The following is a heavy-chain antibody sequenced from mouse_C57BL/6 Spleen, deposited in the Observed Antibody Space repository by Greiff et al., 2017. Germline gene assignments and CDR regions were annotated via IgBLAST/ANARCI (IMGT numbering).Heavy chain of an antibody. V-gene: IGHV5-17*01. J-gene: IGHJ2*01. CDR3: ARRTRWDGDYFDY. Sequence: DVHLVESGGGLVKPGGSLKLSCAASGFTFSDYGMHWVRQAPEKGLEWVAYISSGSSTIYYADTVKGRFTISRDNAKNTLFLQMTSLRSEDTAMYYCARRTRWDGDYFDYWGQGTTLTVSS. CDR2: ISSGSSTI. CDR1: GFTFSDYG. D-gene: IGHD4-1*01.